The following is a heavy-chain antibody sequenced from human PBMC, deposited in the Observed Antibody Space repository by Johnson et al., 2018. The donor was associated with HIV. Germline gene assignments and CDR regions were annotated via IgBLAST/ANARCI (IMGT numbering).Heavy chain of an antibody. CDR2: INWNGGNT. J-gene: IGHJ3*01. V-gene: IGHV3-20*04. Sequence: VQLVESGGNVERPGGSLRLSCAASGFTFDEYGMSWVRQAPGKGLEWVSGINWNGGNTANADFVKGRFTISRDNVKNSLYLEMNSLRAEDTALYYCARDSWPSSPDAFDLWGQGTMVTVSS. CDR1: GFTFDEYG. CDR3: ARDSWPSSPDAFDL.